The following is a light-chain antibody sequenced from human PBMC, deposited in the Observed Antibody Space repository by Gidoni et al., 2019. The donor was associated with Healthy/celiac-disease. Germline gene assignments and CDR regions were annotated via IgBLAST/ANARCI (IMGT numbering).Light chain of an antibody. CDR3: QQGYSTLT. J-gene: IGKJ4*01. CDR1: ESISSY. CDR2: ASS. V-gene: IGKV1-39*01. Sequence: DIQMTQSPYSLSASVGDRVTITCRASESISSYLNWYQQKPGKAPKLLIYASSSLQSGVPSMFSSSGSGTDFTLTISRLQPEDVATYYCQQGYSTLTFGGGTKVEIK.